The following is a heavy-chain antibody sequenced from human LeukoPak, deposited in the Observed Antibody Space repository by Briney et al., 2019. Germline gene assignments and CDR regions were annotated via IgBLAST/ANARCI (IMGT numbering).Heavy chain of an antibody. CDR2: ISGSGGRT. J-gene: IGHJ4*02. D-gene: IGHD3-22*01. CDR3: AKVDGDYDTTGYYLIFDY. CDR1: GLNFSSYT. V-gene: IGHV3-23*01. Sequence: TGGSLRLSCAASGLNFSSYTMSGVRQAPGKGLEGVSAISGSGGRTYYADSVKGRFTISRDNSKNTLYLQMNSLRVEDTAVYYCAKVDGDYDTTGYYLIFDYWGQGTLVTVSS.